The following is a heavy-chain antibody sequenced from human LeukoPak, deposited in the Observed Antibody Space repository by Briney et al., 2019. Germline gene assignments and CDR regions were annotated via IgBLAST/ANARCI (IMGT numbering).Heavy chain of an antibody. D-gene: IGHD3-16*01. Sequence: GGSLRLSCAASGFTFSSYGMHWVRQAPGKGLEWVAVISYDGSNKYYADSVKGRFTTSRDNAKNTLYLQMNSLRVEDTAVYYCVCLGLGGLSLDWGQGTLVTVSS. CDR1: GFTFSSYG. CDR3: VCLGLGGLSLD. CDR2: ISYDGSNK. V-gene: IGHV3-30*03. J-gene: IGHJ4*02.